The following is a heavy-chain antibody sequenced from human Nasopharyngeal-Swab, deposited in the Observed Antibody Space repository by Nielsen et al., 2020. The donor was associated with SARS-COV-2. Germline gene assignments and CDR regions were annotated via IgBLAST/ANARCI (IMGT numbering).Heavy chain of an antibody. D-gene: IGHD6-19*01. CDR3: ARDQGIAVPIGWFDP. J-gene: IGHJ5*02. V-gene: IGHV4-38-2*02. Sequence: WIRQPPGKGLEWIGSIYHSGRTNYNPSLKRRVSISVDTSKNQVSLKLNSVTAADSAVYYCARDQGIAVPIGWFDPWGQGTLVTVSS. CDR2: IYHSGRT.